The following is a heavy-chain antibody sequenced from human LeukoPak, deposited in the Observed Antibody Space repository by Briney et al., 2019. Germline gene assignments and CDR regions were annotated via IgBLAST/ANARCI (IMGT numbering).Heavy chain of an antibody. CDR3: ARPLVDYYGSGSYLGPYTAMVAPPGY. CDR1: GYTFTSYY. CDR2: INPSGGST. V-gene: IGHV1-46*01. Sequence: ASVKVSCKASGYTFTSYYMHWVRQAPGQGLEWMGIINPSGGSTSYAQKFQGRVTMTRDTSTSTVYMELSSLRSEDTAVYYCARPLVDYYGSGSYLGPYTAMVAPPGYWGQGTLVTVSS. J-gene: IGHJ4*02. D-gene: IGHD3-10*01.